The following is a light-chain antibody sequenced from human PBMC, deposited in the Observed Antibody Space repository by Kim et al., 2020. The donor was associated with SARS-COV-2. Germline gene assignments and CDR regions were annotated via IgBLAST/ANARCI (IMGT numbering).Light chain of an antibody. CDR2: DAS. CDR1: QSVSSNY. J-gene: IGKJ4*01. V-gene: IGKV3D-20*01. Sequence: SPGESATLPCGASQSVSSNYLAWYQQKPGLAPSLLIYDASSRATGIPDRFSGRGSGTDFTLTSSRLEPEDFAVYYCQHYGSLPRTFGGGTKVDIK. CDR3: QHYGSLPRT.